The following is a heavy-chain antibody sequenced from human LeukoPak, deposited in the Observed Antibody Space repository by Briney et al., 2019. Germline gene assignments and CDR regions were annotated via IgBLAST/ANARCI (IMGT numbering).Heavy chain of an antibody. V-gene: IGHV3-23*01. J-gene: IGHJ4*02. Sequence: PGGSLRLSCAASGFTFSSYAMSWVRQAPGEGLEWVSPISGSGGSTYYADSVKGRFTISRDNSKNTLYLQMNSLRAEDTAEYYCAKVNGYCSTTRCFFDYWGQGTLVTVSS. CDR1: GFTFSSYA. D-gene: IGHD2-2*01. CDR2: ISGSGGST. CDR3: AKVNGYCSTTRCFFDY.